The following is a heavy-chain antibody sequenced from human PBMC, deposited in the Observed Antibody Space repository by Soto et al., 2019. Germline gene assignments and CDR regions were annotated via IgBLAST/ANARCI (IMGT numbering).Heavy chain of an antibody. J-gene: IGHJ6*02. D-gene: IGHD3-16*01. CDR3: ARGGSTMITFYYHGVDV. CDR2: INSSGSII. CDR1: GFTFSSYE. Sequence: QSGGSLRLSCAASGFTFSSYEMNWFRQAPGKGLEWVSYINSSGSIIYYADSVKGRFTISRDNAKSSLYLQMNSLRAEDTAVYYCARGGSTMITFYYHGVDVWGQGTTVIVSS. V-gene: IGHV3-48*03.